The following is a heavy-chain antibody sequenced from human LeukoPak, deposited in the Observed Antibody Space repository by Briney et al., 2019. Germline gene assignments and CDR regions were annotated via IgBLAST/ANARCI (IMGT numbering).Heavy chain of an antibody. CDR2: ISSSSSYI. CDR1: GFTFSSYS. J-gene: IGHJ4*02. Sequence: GGSLRLSCAASGFTFSSYSMNWVRQAPGKGLEWVSSISSSSSYIYYADSVKGRFTISRDNAKNSLYLQMNSLRAEDTAVYYCARGTSGSKTIDYWGQGTLVTVSS. V-gene: IGHV3-21*01. CDR3: ARGTSGSKTIDY. D-gene: IGHD1-26*01.